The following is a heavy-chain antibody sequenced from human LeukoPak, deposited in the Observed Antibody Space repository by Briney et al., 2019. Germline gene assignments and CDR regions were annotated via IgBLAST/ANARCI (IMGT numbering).Heavy chain of an antibody. D-gene: IGHD6-13*01. CDR2: MNPNSGNT. CDR3: ARTPSSWPKSIDY. CDR1: GYTFTSYD. J-gene: IGHJ4*02. V-gene: IGHV1-8*01. Sequence: ASVKVSCKASGYTFTSYDINWVRQATGQGLEWMGWMNPNSGNTGYAQKFQGRVIMTRNTSISTAYMELSSLRSADTAVYYCARTPSSWPKSIDYWGQGTLVTVSS.